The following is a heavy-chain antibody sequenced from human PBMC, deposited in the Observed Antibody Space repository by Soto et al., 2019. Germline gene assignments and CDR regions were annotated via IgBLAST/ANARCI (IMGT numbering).Heavy chain of an antibody. V-gene: IGHV3-20*04. J-gene: IGHJ5*02. CDR2: INWNGGST. Sequence: ESGGGVVRPGGSLRLSCAASGFTFYDYGMSWVRQAPGKGLEWVSGINWNGGSTSYADSVKGRFTISRDNAQNSLYLQMNTLRAEDTALYYCARDISLLPQGWFDPWGQGTLVTVSS. CDR1: GFTFYDYG. CDR3: ARDISLLPQGWFDP. D-gene: IGHD3-16*02.